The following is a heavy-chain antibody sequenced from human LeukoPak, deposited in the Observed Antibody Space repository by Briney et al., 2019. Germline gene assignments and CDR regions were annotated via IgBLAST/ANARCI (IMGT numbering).Heavy chain of an antibody. CDR3: ARDESGLPY. D-gene: IGHD3-16*01. Sequence: TGGSLRLPCAVSGLTLSNYWMHWIRQPPGKGLVWVARISPDGRSKSYVDLVKGRFTISRDNAMNTLFLQMNSLSVEDTGVYYCARDESGLPYWGQGTLVIVSS. V-gene: IGHV3-74*01. CDR1: GLTLSNYW. CDR2: ISPDGRSK. J-gene: IGHJ4*02.